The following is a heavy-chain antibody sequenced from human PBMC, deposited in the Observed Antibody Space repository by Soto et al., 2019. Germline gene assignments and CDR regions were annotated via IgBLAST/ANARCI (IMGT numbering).Heavy chain of an antibody. V-gene: IGHV1-8*01. CDR3: ASGGARGVVTPAANDC. CDR1: GYTFTSYD. Sequence: QVQLVQSGAEVKKPGASVKVSCKASGYTFTSYDINWVRQATGQGLEWMGYMNANDGETGYAQKFQCSVRMTRVCSIGTVYMELSSLGLDDTAVYSCASGGARGVVTPAANDCGGQGTLVTVSS. D-gene: IGHD2-2*01. CDR2: MNANDGET. J-gene: IGHJ4*02.